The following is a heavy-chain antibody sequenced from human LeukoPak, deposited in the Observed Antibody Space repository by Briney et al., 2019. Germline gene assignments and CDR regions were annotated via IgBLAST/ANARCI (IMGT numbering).Heavy chain of an antibody. CDR3: ARVFGVGQFLSVVTYYYYGMDV. V-gene: IGHV1-24*01. CDR1: GYTLTELS. CDR2: FDPEDGET. J-gene: IGHJ6*02. D-gene: IGHD2-21*02. Sequence: VASVKVSCKVSGYTLTELSMHWVRQAPGKGLEWMGGFDPEDGETIYAQKFQGRVTMTEDTSTDTAYMELSSLRSEDTAVYYCARVFGVGQFLSVVTYYYYGMDVWGQGTTVTVSS.